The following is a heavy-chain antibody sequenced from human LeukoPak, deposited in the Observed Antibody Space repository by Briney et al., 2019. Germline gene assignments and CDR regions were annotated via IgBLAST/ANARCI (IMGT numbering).Heavy chain of an antibody. CDR1: GFTFSNYG. J-gene: IGHJ4*02. D-gene: IGHD3-10*01. CDR3: ARIRGTLDRNSANFYSDY. Sequence: PGGSLRLSCAASGFTFSNYGMRWVRQAPGKGLEWVAIIWYDGSNKYYGDSVKGRFTISGDNSKNTVYLQMNSLRAEDTAVYYCARIRGTLDRNSANFYSDYWGQGTLVTVSS. V-gene: IGHV3-33*01. CDR2: IWYDGSNK.